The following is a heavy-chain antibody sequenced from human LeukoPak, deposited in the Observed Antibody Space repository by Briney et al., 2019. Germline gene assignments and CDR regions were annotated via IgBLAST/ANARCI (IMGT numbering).Heavy chain of an antibody. CDR3: ARGPITTRSHFDY. J-gene: IGHJ4*02. CDR1: GGTFSSYA. V-gene: IGHV1-69*13. Sequence: ASVTVSCKASGGTFSSYAISWVRQAPGQGPEWMGGIIPIFATANYAQKFQGRVTITADESTSTAYMELSSLRSEDTAVYYCARGPITTRSHFDYWGQGTLVTVSS. CDR2: IIPIFATA. D-gene: IGHD3-22*01.